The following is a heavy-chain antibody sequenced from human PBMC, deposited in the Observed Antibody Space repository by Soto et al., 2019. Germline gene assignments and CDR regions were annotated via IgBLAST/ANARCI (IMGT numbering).Heavy chain of an antibody. CDR1: GGSISSGGYY. V-gene: IGHV4-31*03. Sequence: SETLSLTCTVSGGSISSGGYYWSWIRQHPGKGLEWIGYIYYSGSTYYNPSLKSRVTISVDTSKNQFSLKLSSVTAADTAVYYCARGRVVVVAASHYNWFDPWGQGTLVTVSS. J-gene: IGHJ5*02. CDR2: IYYSGST. D-gene: IGHD2-15*01. CDR3: ARGRVVVVAASHYNWFDP.